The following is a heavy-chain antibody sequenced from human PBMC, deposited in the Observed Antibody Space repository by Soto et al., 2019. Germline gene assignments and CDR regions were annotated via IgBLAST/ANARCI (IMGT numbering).Heavy chain of an antibody. Sequence: EVQLVESGGGLVQPGGSLRLSCAASGFIFSDFWMTWVRQSPGKGLEWVANMNPDRTVINYADSVKGRFTISRDNAEKSLYLQMNSLRAEDTAVFYCARHGHYCMDVWGRGTTVTVSS. V-gene: IGHV3-7*01. CDR2: MNPDRTVI. CDR3: ARHGHYCMDV. CDR1: GFIFSDFW. J-gene: IGHJ6*04.